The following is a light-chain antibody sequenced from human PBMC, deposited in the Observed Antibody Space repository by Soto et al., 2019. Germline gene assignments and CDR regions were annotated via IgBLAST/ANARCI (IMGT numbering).Light chain of an antibody. CDR3: QQRSSWLYT. J-gene: IGKJ2*01. CDR1: QSVSSC. V-gene: IGKV3-11*01. Sequence: EIVLTQSPATLSLSPGESATLSCRASQSVSSCLAWYQQKPGQAPRLLIYDASIRATGIPGRFSGSGSGTDFTLTISSLEPEDFAVYYCQQRSSWLYTFGQGTKLEIK. CDR2: DAS.